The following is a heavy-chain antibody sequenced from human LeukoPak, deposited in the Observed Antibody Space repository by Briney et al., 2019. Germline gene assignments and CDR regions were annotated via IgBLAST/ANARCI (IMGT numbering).Heavy chain of an antibody. CDR3: ARNRRRGNDDGY. V-gene: IGHV3-48*04. CDR1: GFTFSSYS. J-gene: IGHJ4*02. Sequence: PGGSLRLSCAASGFTFSSYSMNWVRQAPGKGLEWVSYISSSGSTIYYADSVKGRFTISRDNAKNSLYLQMNSLRAEDTAVYYCARNRRRGNDDGYWGQGTLVTVSS. CDR2: ISSSGSTI. D-gene: IGHD1-1*01.